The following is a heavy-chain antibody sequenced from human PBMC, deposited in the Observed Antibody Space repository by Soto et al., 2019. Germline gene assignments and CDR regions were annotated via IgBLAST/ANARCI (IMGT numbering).Heavy chain of an antibody. D-gene: IGHD2-2*01. CDR2: ISWDSGNI. CDR3: TKGYTTSCFAHFDY. CDR1: SFTFGDYA. V-gene: IGHV3-9*01. Sequence: EVQLVESGGGLVQPGRSLRLSCAASSFTFGDYAMHWVRQTPGKGPEWVSCISWDSGNIVYVDSVEGRFTISRDNAKNSLFLQMNSLRPEDTAFYYCTKGYTTSCFAHFDYWGQGALVTVSS. J-gene: IGHJ4*02.